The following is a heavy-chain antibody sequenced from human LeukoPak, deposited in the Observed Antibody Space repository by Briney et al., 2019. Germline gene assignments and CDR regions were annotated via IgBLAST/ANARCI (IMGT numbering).Heavy chain of an antibody. CDR3: AKGGGGWLFDY. Sequence: GGSLRLSCAASGFTFSSYAMSWVRQAPGRGLEWVSGISGSGGSTYYADSVKGRFTISRDNSKNTLYLQMNSLRAEDTAVYYCAKGGGGWLFDYWGQGTLVTVSS. CDR1: GFTFSSYA. J-gene: IGHJ4*02. D-gene: IGHD6-19*01. CDR2: ISGSGGST. V-gene: IGHV3-23*01.